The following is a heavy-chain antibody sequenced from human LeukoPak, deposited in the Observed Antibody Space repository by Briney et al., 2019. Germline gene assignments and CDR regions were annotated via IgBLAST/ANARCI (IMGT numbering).Heavy chain of an antibody. CDR3: ARGSGGILTGYRYFDY. V-gene: IGHV1-69*01. CDR2: IIPIFGTA. J-gene: IGHJ4*02. CDR1: GGTFSSYA. Sequence: ASVKVSFTASGGTFSSYAISWVRQAPGQGLEWMGGIIPIFGTANYAQKFQGRVTITADESTSTAYMELSSLRSEDTAVYYCARGSGGILTGYRYFDYWGQGTLVTVSS. D-gene: IGHD3-9*01.